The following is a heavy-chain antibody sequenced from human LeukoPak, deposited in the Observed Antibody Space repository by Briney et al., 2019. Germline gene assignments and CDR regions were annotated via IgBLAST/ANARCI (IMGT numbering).Heavy chain of an antibody. CDR3: ARWAYDSSGYYYDYYFDY. V-gene: IGHV1-69*13. CDR1: GGTFSSYA. Sequence: ASVKVSCKASGGTFSSYAISWVRQAPGQGLEWVGGIIPIIGTANYAQKFQGRVTITADESTSTAYMELSSLRSEDTAVYYCARWAYDSSGYYYDYYFDYWGQGTLVTVSS. D-gene: IGHD3-22*01. J-gene: IGHJ4*02. CDR2: IIPIIGTA.